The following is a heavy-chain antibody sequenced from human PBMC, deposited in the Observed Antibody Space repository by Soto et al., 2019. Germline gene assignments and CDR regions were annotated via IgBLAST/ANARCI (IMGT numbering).Heavy chain of an antibody. CDR1: GGSISSGGYY. J-gene: IGHJ5*02. D-gene: IGHD6-13*01. V-gene: IGHV4-31*03. Sequence: PSETLSLTCTVSGGSISSGGYYWSWIRQHPGKGLEWIGYIYDSGSTYYNPSLKSRVTISVDTSKNQFSLKLSSVTAADTAVYYCASQQLVNWFDPWGQGTLVTVSS. CDR3: ASQQLVNWFDP. CDR2: IYDSGST.